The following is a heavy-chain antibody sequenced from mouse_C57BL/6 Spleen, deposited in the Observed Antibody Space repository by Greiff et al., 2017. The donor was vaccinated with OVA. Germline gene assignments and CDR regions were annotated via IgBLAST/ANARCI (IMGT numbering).Heavy chain of an antibody. V-gene: IGHV5-9*01. CDR3: ARLTVVSHYYAMDY. CDR1: GFTFSSYT. Sequence: EVQGVESGGGLVKPGGSLKLSCAASGFTFSSYTMSWVRQTPEKRLEWVATISGGGGNTYYPDSVKGRFTISRDNAKNTLYLQMSSLRSEDTALYYCARLTVVSHYYAMDYWGQGTSVTVSS. D-gene: IGHD1-1*01. CDR2: ISGGGGNT. J-gene: IGHJ4*01.